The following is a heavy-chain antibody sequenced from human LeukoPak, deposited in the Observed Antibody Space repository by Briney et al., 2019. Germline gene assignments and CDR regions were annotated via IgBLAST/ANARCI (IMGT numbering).Heavy chain of an antibody. D-gene: IGHD1-14*01. J-gene: IGHJ6*03. V-gene: IGHV4-38-2*02. CDR3: ARVRRTFYYYMDV. CDR1: GYSISSGYY. CDR2: IYHSGST. Sequence: SETLSLTCTVSGYSISSGYYWGWIRQPPGKGLEWIGSIYHSGSTYYNPSLKSRVTISLDTSKNQFSLKLSSVTAADTAVYYCARVRRTFYYYMDVWGKGTTVTVSS.